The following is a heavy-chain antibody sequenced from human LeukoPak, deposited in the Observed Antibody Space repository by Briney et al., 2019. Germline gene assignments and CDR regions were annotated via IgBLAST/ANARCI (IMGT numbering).Heavy chain of an antibody. Sequence: SETLSLTCTVSGGSISNNYWSWIRQPPGKGLEWIGYILYSGSTNYNPSLKSRVTILVDTSKNQFSLRLSSVTAADTAVYYCARSAIDAFDIWGQGTMVTVSS. CDR1: GGSISNNY. CDR3: ARSAIDAFDI. D-gene: IGHD6-25*01. CDR2: ILYSGST. V-gene: IGHV4-59*08. J-gene: IGHJ3*02.